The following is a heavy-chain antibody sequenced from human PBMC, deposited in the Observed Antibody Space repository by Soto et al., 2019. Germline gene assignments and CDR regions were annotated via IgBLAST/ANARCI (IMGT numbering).Heavy chain of an antibody. CDR3: ASGTSEDTFDI. V-gene: IGHV3-48*01. CDR2: ISSSSGTI. Sequence: EVQLVESGGGLVHPGGSLRLSCAASGFTFSSYSMNWVRQAPGKGLEWVSYISSSSGTIYYGDSVKGRFTISRDNPKNSLYLQMNSLRAEDTAVYYCASGTSEDTFDIWGQGTMVTVSS. CDR1: GFTFSSYS. J-gene: IGHJ3*02. D-gene: IGHD6-13*01.